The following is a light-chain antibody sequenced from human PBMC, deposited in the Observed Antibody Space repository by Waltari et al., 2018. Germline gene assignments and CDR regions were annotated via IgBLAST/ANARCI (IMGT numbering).Light chain of an antibody. CDR1: QSVGDY. Sequence: EIVLTQYPATLSLSPGERATLSCRASQSVGDYLAWHQQKPGQAPRLLIYDASNRATGIPARFSGSGSGTDFTLTISSLEPEDFAVYYCQQRSNWPRYTFGQGTKLEIK. V-gene: IGKV3-11*01. CDR3: QQRSNWPRYT. J-gene: IGKJ2*01. CDR2: DAS.